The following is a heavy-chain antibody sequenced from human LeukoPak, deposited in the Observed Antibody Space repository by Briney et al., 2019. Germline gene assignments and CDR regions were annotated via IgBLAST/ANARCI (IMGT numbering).Heavy chain of an antibody. Sequence: SCKASGYTFTGYYMHWVRQAPGKGLEWVAVIWYDGSNKYYADSVKGRFTISRDNSKNTLYLQMNSLRAEDTAVYYCARGRVGGDGYPLYFDYWGQGTLVTVSS. CDR2: IWYDGSNK. D-gene: IGHD5-24*01. CDR3: ARGRVGGDGYPLYFDY. V-gene: IGHV3-33*01. J-gene: IGHJ4*02. CDR1: GYTFTGYY.